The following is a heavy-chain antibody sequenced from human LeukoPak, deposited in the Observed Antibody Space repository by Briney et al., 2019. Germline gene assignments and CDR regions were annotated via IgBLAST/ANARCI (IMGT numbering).Heavy chain of an antibody. Sequence: PGGSLRLSCAASGFTFSSYWMTWVRQAPGKGLEWVASINQDGSEKYYVDSVKGRFTISRDNTKNLVYLQINSLRAEDTAVYYCARTDGSGSYYNPPRFDPWGQGTLVTVSS. CDR1: GFTFSSYW. V-gene: IGHV3-7*01. CDR3: ARTDGSGSYYNPPRFDP. J-gene: IGHJ5*02. CDR2: INQDGSEK. D-gene: IGHD3-10*01.